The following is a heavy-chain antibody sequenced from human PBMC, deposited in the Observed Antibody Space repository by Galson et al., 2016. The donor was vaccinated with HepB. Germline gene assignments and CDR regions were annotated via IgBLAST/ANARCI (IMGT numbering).Heavy chain of an antibody. J-gene: IGHJ4*02. CDR2: IWYDGSNK. Sequence: LRLSCAASGFIFSYYGMHWVRQAPGKGLEWVAVIWYDGSNKYYADSVKGRFTISRDNSKNTLYLQMNSLRAEDTAVYYCARRAGSSWYSDYWGQGTLVTVSS. V-gene: IGHV3-33*08. CDR3: ARRAGSSWYSDY. D-gene: IGHD6-13*01. CDR1: GFIFSYYG.